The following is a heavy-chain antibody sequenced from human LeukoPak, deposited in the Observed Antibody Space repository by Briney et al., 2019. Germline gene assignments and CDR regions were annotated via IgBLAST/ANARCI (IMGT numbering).Heavy chain of an antibody. V-gene: IGHV1-18*01. CDR2: ISAYNGNT. CDR3: ARASYDSSGYYPHSDY. Sequence: VSVKVSYQASGYTFTKHGISRVRQAPGQRLEWIVWISAYNGNTNYAQKLQGRVTMTTDTSTSTAYMELRSLRSDDTAVYYCARASYDSSGYYPHSDYWGQGTLVTVSS. D-gene: IGHD3-22*01. J-gene: IGHJ4*02. CDR1: GYTFTKHG.